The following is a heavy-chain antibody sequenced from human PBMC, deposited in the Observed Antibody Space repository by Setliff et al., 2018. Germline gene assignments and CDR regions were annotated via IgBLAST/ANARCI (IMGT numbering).Heavy chain of an antibody. D-gene: IGHD3-10*01. CDR2: ISYDATKR. CDR3: ARDFQLVLPYHVDCAMDV. V-gene: IGHV3-30*16. Sequence: PGGSLRLSCVASGFTFDSYPIHWVRQAPGTGLEWVAVISYDATKRDYVDSVKGRFTVSRDNSRNTVYLQMNSLRAEDTAVYYCARDFQLVLPYHVDCAMDVWGKGTTVTVS. CDR1: GFTFDSYP. J-gene: IGHJ6*03.